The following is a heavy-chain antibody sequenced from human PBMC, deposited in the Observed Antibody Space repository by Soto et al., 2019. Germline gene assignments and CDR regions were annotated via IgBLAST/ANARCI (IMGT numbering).Heavy chain of an antibody. D-gene: IGHD5-12*01. J-gene: IGHJ3*02. CDR2: ISYDGSNK. CDR1: GFTFSSYA. V-gene: IGHV3-30-3*01. CDR3: ARDAKRWLQLRGAFDI. Sequence: QVQLVESGGGVVRPGRSLRLSCAASGFTFSSYAMHWVRQAPGKGLEWVAVISYDGSNKYYADSVKGRFTISRDNSKNTLYLQMNSLRAEDTAVYYCARDAKRWLQLRGAFDIWGQGTMVTVSS.